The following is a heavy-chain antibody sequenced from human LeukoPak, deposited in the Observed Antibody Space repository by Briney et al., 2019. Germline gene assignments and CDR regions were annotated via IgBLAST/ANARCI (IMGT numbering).Heavy chain of an antibody. CDR3: ARERYLPSGGYYYMDV. CDR1: GTTFDRYS. CDR2: ISSCSNTR. J-gene: IGHJ6*03. V-gene: IGHV3-48*04. D-gene: IGHD5-12*01. Sequence: GGSLRLSCVAYGTTFDRYSMDWVRQAPGKGLEWVSYISSCSNTRLYAESVKGRFTISRDNSNDSLFLQMNSLRAEDSAVYYCARERYLPSGGYYYMDVWGKGTTVTVSS.